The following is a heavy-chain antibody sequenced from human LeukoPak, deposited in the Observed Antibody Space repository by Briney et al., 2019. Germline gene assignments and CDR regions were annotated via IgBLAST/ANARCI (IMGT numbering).Heavy chain of an antibody. D-gene: IGHD1-14*01. CDR3: ARSWRSGNDAFDI. Sequence: SETLSLTCTVSGGSINSGDYYWSWIRQHPGEGLEWIGYIDSSVTTYYSPSLKSRVIISIDTSKNQLSLMLNSVTAADTAVYYCARSWRSGNDAFDIWGQGTVVTVSS. CDR2: IDSSVTT. CDR1: GGSINSGDYY. V-gene: IGHV4-31*03. J-gene: IGHJ3*02.